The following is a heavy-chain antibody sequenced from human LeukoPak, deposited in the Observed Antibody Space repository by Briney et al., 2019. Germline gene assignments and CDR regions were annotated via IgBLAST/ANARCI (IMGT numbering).Heavy chain of an antibody. D-gene: IGHD2/OR15-2a*01. CDR2: INSDGSWT. Sequence: GGSLSLSCAASGNYWMHWVRQVPGKGLVWVSHINSDGSWTSYADSVKGRFTISKDNAKNTVYLQMNSLRAEDTAVYYCVSFYETYRGRGTLVTVSS. CDR3: VSFYETY. V-gene: IGHV3-74*01. J-gene: IGHJ4*02. CDR1: GNYW.